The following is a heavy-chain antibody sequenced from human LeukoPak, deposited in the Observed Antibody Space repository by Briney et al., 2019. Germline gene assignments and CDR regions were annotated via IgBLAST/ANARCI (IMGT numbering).Heavy chain of an antibody. CDR3: ARSRPADPSKYFDS. CDR2: SHHGGRT. Sequence: SETLSLTCAVYGGSLSDYWSWIRQSPGKGLEWIGESHHGGRTKYHPALQSRVTISADTPNNQFSLKLNSVTAADTAVYYCARSRPADPSKYFDSWGQGTLVTVSS. J-gene: IGHJ4*02. V-gene: IGHV4-34*01. D-gene: IGHD2-2*01. CDR1: GGSLSDY.